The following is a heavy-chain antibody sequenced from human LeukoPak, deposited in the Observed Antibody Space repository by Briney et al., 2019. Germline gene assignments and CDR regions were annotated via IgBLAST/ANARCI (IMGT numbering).Heavy chain of an antibody. D-gene: IGHD1-1*01. CDR2: IYYSGST. CDR3: ASWNADVDAFDI. CDR1: GGSISSYY. V-gene: IGHV4-59*06. J-gene: IGHJ3*02. Sequence: PSETLSLTCTVSGGSISSYYWSWIRQHPGKGLEWIGYIYYSGSTYYNPSLKSRVTISVDTSKNQFSLKLSSVTAADTAVYYCASWNADVDAFDIWGQGTMVTVSS.